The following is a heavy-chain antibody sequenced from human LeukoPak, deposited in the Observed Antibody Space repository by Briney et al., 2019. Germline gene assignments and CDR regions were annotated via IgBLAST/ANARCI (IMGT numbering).Heavy chain of an antibody. D-gene: IGHD1-26*01. CDR2: IYYSGST. Sequence: TSETLSLTCTVSGGSISSGGYYWSWIRQHPGKGLEWIGYIYYSGSTYYNPSLKSRVTISVDTSKNQFSLKLSSVTAADTAVYYCARDRASGSYYLRYFDYWGQGTLVTVPS. CDR3: ARDRASGSYYLRYFDY. J-gene: IGHJ4*02. CDR1: GGSISSGGYY. V-gene: IGHV4-31*03.